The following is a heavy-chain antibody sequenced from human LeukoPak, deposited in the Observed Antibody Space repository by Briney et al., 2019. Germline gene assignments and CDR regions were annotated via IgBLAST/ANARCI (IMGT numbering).Heavy chain of an antibody. CDR3: ARDLGGYGPAY. CDR2: ISSSSSYI. D-gene: IGHD5-12*01. J-gene: IGHJ4*02. V-gene: IGHV3-21*04. Sequence: GGSLRLSCAASGFTFSSYSMNWVRQAPGKGLEWVSSISSSSSYIYYADSVKGRFTISRDNAKNSLYLQMNSLRAEDTAVYYCARDLGGYGPAYWGQGTLVTVSS. CDR1: GFTFSSYS.